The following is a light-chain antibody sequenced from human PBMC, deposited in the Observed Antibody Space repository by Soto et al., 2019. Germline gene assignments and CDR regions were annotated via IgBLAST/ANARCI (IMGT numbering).Light chain of an antibody. CDR1: QSIFNNY. CDR2: GAS. J-gene: IGKJ2*01. CDR3: QQYGGSPFT. Sequence: IVLTQSPGTLSLSPRERATLSCRASQSIFNNYLASYQQKPGQAPRILVYGASFRATGITDRFSGSGSGTDFTLTISRLEPEEFAVYYCQQYGGSPFTFGQGTRLEIK. V-gene: IGKV3-20*01.